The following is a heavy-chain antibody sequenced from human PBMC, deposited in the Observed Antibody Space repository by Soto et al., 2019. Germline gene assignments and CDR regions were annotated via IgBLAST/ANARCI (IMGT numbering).Heavy chain of an antibody. CDR2: ISSSGSTI. D-gene: IGHD3-16*01. J-gene: IGHJ6*02. CDR3: ARLERASMGLRNYYYGMDV. Sequence: WIRQAPGKGLEWVSYISSSGSTIYYADSVKGRFTISRDNAKNSLYLQMNSLRAEDTAVYYCARLERASMGLRNYYYGMDVWGQGTTVTVSS. V-gene: IGHV3-11*01.